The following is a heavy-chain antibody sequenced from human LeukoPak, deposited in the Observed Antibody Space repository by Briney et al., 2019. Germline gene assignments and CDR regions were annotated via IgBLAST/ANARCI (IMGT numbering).Heavy chain of an antibody. V-gene: IGHV3-30*18. CDR1: GFTFSSYG. CDR2: ISYDGSNK. CDR3: AKDLFYYDSSGYYPDY. J-gene: IGHJ4*02. D-gene: IGHD3-22*01. Sequence: GGSLRLSCAASGFTFSSYGMHWVRQAPGKGLEWVAVISYDGSNKYYADSVKGRFTISRDNSKNTLYLQMNSLRAEDTAVYYCAKDLFYYDSSGYYPDYWGQGTLVTVSS.